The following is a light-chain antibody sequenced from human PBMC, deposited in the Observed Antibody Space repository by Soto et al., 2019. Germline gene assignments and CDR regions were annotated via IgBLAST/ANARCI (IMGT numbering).Light chain of an antibody. CDR1: QSVSGN. J-gene: IGKJ1*01. V-gene: IGKV3-15*01. CDR3: QQYNNWPRT. Sequence: EIVMTQSPATLSVSPGERATLSCRASQSVSGNLAWYQQKPGQAPRLLIYGASTRATGIPARFSGSGSGTEFTRAISSLQSEDFAVYYCQQYNNWPRTCGQGTKVEIK. CDR2: GAS.